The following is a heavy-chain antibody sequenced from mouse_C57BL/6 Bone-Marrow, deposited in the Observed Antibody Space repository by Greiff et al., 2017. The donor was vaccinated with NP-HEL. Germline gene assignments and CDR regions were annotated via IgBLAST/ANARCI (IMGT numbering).Heavy chain of an antibody. D-gene: IGHD4-1*01. CDR3: ARDGLTGLDY. CDR2: IYYSGTI. J-gene: IGHJ2*01. CDR1: GISITTGNYR. V-gene: IGHV3-5*01. Sequence: EVKLMESGPGLVKPSQTVFLTCTVTGISITTGNYRWSWIRQFPGNKLEWIGCIYYSGTITYNPSLTSRTTITRDTPKNQFFLEMNSLTAEDTATYYCARDGLTGLDYWGQGTTLTVSS.